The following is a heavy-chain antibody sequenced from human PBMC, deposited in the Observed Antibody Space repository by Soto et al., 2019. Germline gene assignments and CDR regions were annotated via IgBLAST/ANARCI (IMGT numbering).Heavy chain of an antibody. CDR2: IYSGGST. D-gene: IGHD6-6*01. J-gene: IGHJ6*02. CDR3: SRDRIEQLVTLGVYYYYGMDV. V-gene: IGHV3-53*01. Sequence: GGSLRLSCAASGFTVSSNYMSWVRQAPGKGLEWVSVIYSGGSTYYADSVKGRFTISRDNSKNTLYRQMNSLRAEDTAVYYCSRDRIEQLVTLGVYYYYGMDVWGQGTTVTVSS. CDR1: GFTVSSNY.